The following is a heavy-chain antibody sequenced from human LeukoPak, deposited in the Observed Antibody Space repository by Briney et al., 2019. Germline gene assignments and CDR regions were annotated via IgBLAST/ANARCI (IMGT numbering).Heavy chain of an antibody. J-gene: IGHJ4*01. V-gene: IGHV1-69*15. Sequence: SVKVSCKASGDTFSTYAISWVRLAPGQGLKWMGRIIPISGTAEYAEKFQGRVTITADESTSTAYMELSSLRSEDTAVYYCATRTHYFDNSGYPFDYWGQGTLVTVSS. D-gene: IGHD3-22*01. CDR2: IIPISGTA. CDR1: GDTFSTYA. CDR3: ATRTHYFDNSGYPFDY.